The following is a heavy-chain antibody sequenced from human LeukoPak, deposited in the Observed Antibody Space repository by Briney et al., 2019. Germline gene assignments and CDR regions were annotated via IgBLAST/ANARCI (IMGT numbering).Heavy chain of an antibody. Sequence: ASVKVSCKASGYTFTSYAMSWVRQAPGQGLEWMGWINTNTGNPTYAQGFTGRFVFSLDTSVSTAYLQISSLKAEDTAVYYCATPLDYYDRSGYHQGGDWGQGTLVTVSA. CDR3: ATPLDYYDRSGYHQGGD. CDR1: GYTFTSYA. V-gene: IGHV7-4-1*02. D-gene: IGHD3-22*01. J-gene: IGHJ1*01. CDR2: INTNTGNP.